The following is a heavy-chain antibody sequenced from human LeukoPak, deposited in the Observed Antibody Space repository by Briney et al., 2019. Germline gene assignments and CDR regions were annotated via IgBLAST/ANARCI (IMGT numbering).Heavy chain of an antibody. J-gene: IGHJ4*02. D-gene: IGHD4-17*01. CDR3: AKGGASVTRYVDY. CDR1: GFTFSDFG. CDR2: IRHDGSDK. Sequence: GGSLRLSCAASGFTFSDFGMHWVRQAPGKGLEWVAFIRHDGSDKYYADSVRGRFTISRDNSQNTLYLQMNSLRPEDTAVYYCAKGGASVTRYVDYWGQGTLVTVSS. V-gene: IGHV3-30*02.